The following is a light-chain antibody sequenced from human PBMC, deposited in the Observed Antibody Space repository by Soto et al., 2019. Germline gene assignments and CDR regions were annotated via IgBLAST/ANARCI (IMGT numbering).Light chain of an antibody. Sequence: QSALTQPASVSGSPGQSIIISCTGTSSDVGGYDYVSWYQLHPGKAPKLMVFEVSNRPSGVSYRFSGSKSGNTASLTISGLQAEDEADYFCSSYSISTAYLFGTGTKVTVL. V-gene: IGLV2-14*01. CDR2: EVS. J-gene: IGLJ1*01. CDR3: SSYSISTAYL. CDR1: SSDVGGYDY.